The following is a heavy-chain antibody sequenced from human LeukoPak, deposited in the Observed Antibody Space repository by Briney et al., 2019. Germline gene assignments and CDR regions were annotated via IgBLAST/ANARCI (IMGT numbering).Heavy chain of an antibody. J-gene: IGHJ4*02. CDR2: ISSSSSTI. D-gene: IGHD6-19*01. Sequence: GGSLRLSCAASGFTFSSYSMNWVRQAPGKGLEWVSYISSSSSTIYYADSVKGRFTISRDNAKNSLYLQMNSLRAEDTAVYYCARDSAGIAVAGDFDYWGQGTLATVSS. V-gene: IGHV3-48*01. CDR1: GFTFSSYS. CDR3: ARDSAGIAVAGDFDY.